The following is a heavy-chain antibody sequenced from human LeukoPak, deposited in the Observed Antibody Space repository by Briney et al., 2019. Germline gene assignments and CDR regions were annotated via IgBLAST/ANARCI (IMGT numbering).Heavy chain of an antibody. CDR2: IWYVGSNK. CDR3: AKDLGPNSSSWYYFDY. V-gene: IGHV3-30*02. D-gene: IGHD6-13*01. Sequence: GGSLRLSCAASGFTFSSYGMHWVRQAPGKGLEWVACIWYVGSNKYYADSVKGRFTISRDNSKNTLYLQMNSLRAEDTAVYYCAKDLGPNSSSWYYFDYWGQGTMVTVSS. J-gene: IGHJ4*02. CDR1: GFTFSSYG.